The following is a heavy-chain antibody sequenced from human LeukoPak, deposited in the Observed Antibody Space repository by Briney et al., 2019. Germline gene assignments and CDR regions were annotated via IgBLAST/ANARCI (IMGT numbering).Heavy chain of an antibody. D-gene: IGHD5-18*01. Sequence: GGSLRLSCAASGFTFSSYAMSWVRQAPGKGLEWVAVISYDGSNKYYADSVKGRFTISRDNSKNTLYLQMNSLRAEDTAVYYCVRGQLWSYYHDYWGQGTLVTVSS. CDR3: VRGQLWSYYHDY. V-gene: IGHV3-30-3*01. CDR2: ISYDGSNK. J-gene: IGHJ4*02. CDR1: GFTFSSYA.